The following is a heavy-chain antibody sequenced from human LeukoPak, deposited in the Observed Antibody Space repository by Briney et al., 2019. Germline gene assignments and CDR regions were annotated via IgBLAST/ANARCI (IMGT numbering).Heavy chain of an antibody. Sequence: ASVKVSCKASGYTFTGYYMHWVRQAPGQGLEWMGWISAYNGNTNYAQKLQGRVTMTTDTSTSTAYMELRSLRSDDTAVYYCARTLNYYDSSGNDYWGQGTLVTVSS. V-gene: IGHV1-18*04. J-gene: IGHJ4*02. CDR3: ARTLNYYDSSGNDY. CDR2: ISAYNGNT. CDR1: GYTFTGYY. D-gene: IGHD3-22*01.